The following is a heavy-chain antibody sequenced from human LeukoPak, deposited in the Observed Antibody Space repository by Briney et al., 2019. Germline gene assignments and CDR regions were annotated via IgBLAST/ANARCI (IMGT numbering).Heavy chain of an antibody. CDR2: MNPNSGNT. Sequence: ASVKVSCKASGYTFTSYDINWVRQATAQGLEWVGWMNPNSGNTGYAQTFQGRVTMTRNTSISTAYMELSSLRSENTAVYYCARGLYTMIRGVIIYWGQGTLVTVSS. V-gene: IGHV1-8*01. CDR1: GYTFTSYD. D-gene: IGHD3-10*01. CDR3: ARGLYTMIRGVIIY. J-gene: IGHJ4*02.